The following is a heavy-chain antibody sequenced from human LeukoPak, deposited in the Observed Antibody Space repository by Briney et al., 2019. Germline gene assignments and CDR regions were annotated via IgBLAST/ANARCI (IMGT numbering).Heavy chain of an antibody. D-gene: IGHD2-15*01. Sequence: ASVKVSCKASGYTFTGYYMHWVRQAPGQGLEWVGWINPNTGVTNYAQKFQGRVTMTRDTSISTAYMELSRLRSDDTAVYYCARDRDVGSYGDWGQGTLVTVSS. J-gene: IGHJ4*02. CDR1: GYTFTGYY. CDR3: ARDRDVGSYGD. CDR2: INPNTGVT. V-gene: IGHV1-2*02.